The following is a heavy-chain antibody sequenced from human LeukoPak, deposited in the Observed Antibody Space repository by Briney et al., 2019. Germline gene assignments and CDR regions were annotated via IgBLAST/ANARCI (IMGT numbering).Heavy chain of an antibody. CDR2: ISSSGSTI. Sequence: GGSLRLSCAASGFTFSSYEMNWDRQAPGKGLEWVSYISSSGSTIYYADSVKGRFTISRDNARNSLYLQMNSLRAEDTAVYYCARLDYYGSGSYFDYWGQGTLVTVSS. D-gene: IGHD3-10*01. CDR1: GFTFSSYE. V-gene: IGHV3-48*03. J-gene: IGHJ4*02. CDR3: ARLDYYGSGSYFDY.